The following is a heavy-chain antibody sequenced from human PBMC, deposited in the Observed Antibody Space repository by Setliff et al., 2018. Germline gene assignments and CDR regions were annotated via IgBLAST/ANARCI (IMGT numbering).Heavy chain of an antibody. CDR1: GYSFTSFG. CDR3: ARRPIALAGYRKGAFDI. V-gene: IGHV1-18*04. D-gene: IGHD6-19*01. Sequence: ASVKVSCKASGYSFTSFGLTWVRQAPGQGLEWMAWVSTYNGDTNYAQKFRGRVTMTTDISTSTVYMELRTLRFDDTAVYYCARRPIALAGYRKGAFDIWGQGTMVTV. CDR2: VSTYNGDT. J-gene: IGHJ3*02.